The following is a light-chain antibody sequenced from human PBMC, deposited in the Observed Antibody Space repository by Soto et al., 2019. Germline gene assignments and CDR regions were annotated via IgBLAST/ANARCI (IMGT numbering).Light chain of an antibody. CDR2: GAS. CDR3: QQYDSWPPFT. J-gene: IGKJ4*01. V-gene: IGKV3-15*01. Sequence: EILMTQSQATLSLSPGERATLSSRASQSVSSKLAWYQQRRGQAPRLLIYGASSRATGIPARFSGSGSGTEFTLPISSLQSEDVAVYYCQQYDSWPPFTFGGGTKVESK. CDR1: QSVSSK.